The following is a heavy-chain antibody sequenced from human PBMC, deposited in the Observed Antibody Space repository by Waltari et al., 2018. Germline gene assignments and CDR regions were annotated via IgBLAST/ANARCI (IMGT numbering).Heavy chain of an antibody. D-gene: IGHD2-15*01. CDR3: ARGDIVVVVAYDY. V-gene: IGHV1-3*01. J-gene: IGHJ4*02. Sequence: QVQLVQSGAEVKKPGASVKVSCKASGYTFTSYAMHWVRQAPGQRLEWMGWINAGNGNTKYSQKFQGRVTITRDTSASTAYMELSSLRSEDTAVDYCARGDIVVVVAYDYWGQGTLVTVSS. CDR2: INAGNGNT. CDR1: GYTFTSYA.